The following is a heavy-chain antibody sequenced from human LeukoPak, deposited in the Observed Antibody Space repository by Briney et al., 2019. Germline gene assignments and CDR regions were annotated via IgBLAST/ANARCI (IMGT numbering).Heavy chain of an antibody. V-gene: IGHV4-59*08. D-gene: IGHD6-19*01. Sequence: SDTLSLTCTVSGRSNSIYYWSWIRHRPGKGLEGIGYIYYSGSTNYNPSLKGRVTISVDTSKIQFSLKLSSVTAADTAVYYCARHDEAVAGTGFDPWGQGTLVTVSS. CDR2: IYYSGST. CDR3: ARHDEAVAGTGFDP. J-gene: IGHJ5*02. CDR1: GRSNSIYY.